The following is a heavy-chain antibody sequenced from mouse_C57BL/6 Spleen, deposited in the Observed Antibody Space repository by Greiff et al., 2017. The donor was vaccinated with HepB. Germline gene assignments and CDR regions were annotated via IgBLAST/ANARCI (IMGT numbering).Heavy chain of an antibody. CDR2: IHPNSGST. Sequence: VQLQQPGAELVKPGASVKLSCKASGYTFTSYWMHWVKQRPGQGLEWIGMIHPNSGSTNYNEKFKSKATLTVDKSSSTAYMQLSSLTSEDSAVYYCARGYGSRRGYYFDYWGQGTTLTVSS. CDR1: GYTFTSYW. CDR3: ARGYGSRRGYYFDY. D-gene: IGHD1-1*01. J-gene: IGHJ2*01. V-gene: IGHV1-64*01.